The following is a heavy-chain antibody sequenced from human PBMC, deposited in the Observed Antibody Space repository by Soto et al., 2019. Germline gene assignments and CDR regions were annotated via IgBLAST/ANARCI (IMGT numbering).Heavy chain of an antibody. D-gene: IGHD6-13*01. V-gene: IGHV4-39*01. Sequence: SETLSLTCTVSGGSISTYYWGWIRQPPGKGLEWIGSIYYSGSTHNTPSLKSRVTMSVDTYTNQFSLKLNSVTAADTAVYYCTRHEGGAAADRPLDYWGQGTLVTVSS. J-gene: IGHJ4*02. CDR3: TRHEGGAAADRPLDY. CDR2: IYYSGST. CDR1: GGSISTYY.